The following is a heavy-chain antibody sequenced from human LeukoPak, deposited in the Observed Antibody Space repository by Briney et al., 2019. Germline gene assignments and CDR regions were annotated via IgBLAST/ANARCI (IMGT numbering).Heavy chain of an antibody. Sequence: GESLKTSCKGSGYSFTSYWIGWVRQMPGKGLEWMGIIYPGDSDTRYSPSFQGRVTISADKSISTAYLQWSSLKASDTAMYYCARHPQDEAYYYGSVTYAFDIWGQGTMVTVSS. D-gene: IGHD3-10*01. V-gene: IGHV5-51*01. J-gene: IGHJ3*02. CDR1: GYSFTSYW. CDR3: ARHPQDEAYYYGSVTYAFDI. CDR2: IYPGDSDT.